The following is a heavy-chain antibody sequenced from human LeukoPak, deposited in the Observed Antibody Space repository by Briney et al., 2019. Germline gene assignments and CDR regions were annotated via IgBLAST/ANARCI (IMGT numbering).Heavy chain of an antibody. CDR1: GGYITTYY. D-gene: IGHD6-19*01. J-gene: IGHJ5*02. CDR2: AYYSESN. V-gene: IGHV4-59*01. CDR3: ATLNIESSSGWFFRS. Sequence: PSETLSLTCHVSGGYITTYYWSWIRQPPGKGLEWIGYAYYSESNEYNPSLRSRVTMSADASRNQFSLTLSSVTAADTAIYYCATLNIESSSGWFFRSWGQGTLVSVSS.